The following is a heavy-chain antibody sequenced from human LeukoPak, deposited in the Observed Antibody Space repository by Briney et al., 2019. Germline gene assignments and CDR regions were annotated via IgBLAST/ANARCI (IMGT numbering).Heavy chain of an antibody. CDR3: AKNRVVVPAAMRS. V-gene: IGHV3-23*01. J-gene: IGHJ5*02. Sequence: GGSLRLSCAASGFTFSSYAMSWVRQAPGKGLEWVSAISGSGGSTYYADSVKGRFTIARDNSKNTLYLQMNSLRAEDTAVYYCAKNRVVVPAAMRSWGQGTLVTVSS. CDR2: ISGSGGST. D-gene: IGHD2-2*01. CDR1: GFTFSSYA.